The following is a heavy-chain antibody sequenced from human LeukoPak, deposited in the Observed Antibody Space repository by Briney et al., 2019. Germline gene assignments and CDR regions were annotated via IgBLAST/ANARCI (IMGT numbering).Heavy chain of an antibody. D-gene: IGHD6-13*01. J-gene: IGHJ1*01. V-gene: IGHV3-49*04. CDR3: TRDTRGGVSAAGPV. Sequence: PGGSLRLSCTTSGFTFGDYAMSWVRQAPGKGLEWVGFIRSKAYGGTTEYVASVKGRFTISRDDSKSIAYLQMNSLKTEDTAVYYCTRDTRGGVSAAGPVWGQGTLVTVSS. CDR2: IRSKAYGGTT. CDR1: GFTFGDYA.